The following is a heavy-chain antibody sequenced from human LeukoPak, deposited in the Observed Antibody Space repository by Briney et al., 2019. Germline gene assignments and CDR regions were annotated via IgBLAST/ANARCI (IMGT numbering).Heavy chain of an antibody. Sequence: PSETLSLTCTVSGGSISSYYWSWIRQPPGKGLEWIGYIYYSGSTNYNPSLKSRVTMSVDTSKNQFSLKLSSVTAADTAVYYCARGYYGSSDALDIWGQGTMVTVSS. V-gene: IGHV4-59*01. J-gene: IGHJ3*02. CDR3: ARGYYGSSDALDI. CDR1: GGSISSYY. D-gene: IGHD3-10*01. CDR2: IYYSGST.